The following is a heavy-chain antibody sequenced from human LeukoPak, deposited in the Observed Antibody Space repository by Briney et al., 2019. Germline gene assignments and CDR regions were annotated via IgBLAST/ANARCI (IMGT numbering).Heavy chain of an antibody. CDR3: TRRLVIVNAFDI. CDR1: GFTFSGSA. D-gene: IGHD2-21*01. V-gene: IGHV3-73*01. CDR2: IRSKANSYAT. J-gene: IGHJ3*02. Sequence: GGSLGLSCAASGFTFSGSAMHWVRQASGKGLEWVGRIRSKANSYATAYAASVKGRFTISRDDSKNTAYLQMNSLKTEDTAVYYCTRRLVIVNAFDIWGQGTMVTVSS.